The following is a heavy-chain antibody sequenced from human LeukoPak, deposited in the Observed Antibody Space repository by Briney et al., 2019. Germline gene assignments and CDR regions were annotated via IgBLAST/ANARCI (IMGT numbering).Heavy chain of an antibody. CDR2: INPSGGTT. CDR1: GGTFSSYA. Sequence: ASVKVSCKASGGTFSSYAISWVRQAPGQGLEWMGIINPSGGTTIYAQKFRGRVTMTRDMSTSTVYMELSSLRSEDTAVYYCARERNDYWGQGTLVTVSS. CDR3: ARERNDY. V-gene: IGHV1-46*01. J-gene: IGHJ4*02.